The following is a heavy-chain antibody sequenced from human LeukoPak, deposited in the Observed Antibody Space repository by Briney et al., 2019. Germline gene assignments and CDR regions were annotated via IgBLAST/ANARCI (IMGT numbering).Heavy chain of an antibody. CDR3: ARGPNWFDP. CDR1: GGSISSGSYY. V-gene: IGHV4-61*02. CDR2: IYTSGST. Sequence: PSETLSLTCTVSGGSISSGSYYWSWIRQPAGKGLEWIGRIYTSGSTNYNPSLKSRVTISVDTSKNQFSLKLSSVTAADTAVYYCARGPNWFDPWGQGTLVTVSS. J-gene: IGHJ5*02.